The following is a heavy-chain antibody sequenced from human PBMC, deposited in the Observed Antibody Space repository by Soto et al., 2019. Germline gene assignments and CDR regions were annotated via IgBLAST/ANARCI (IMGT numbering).Heavy chain of an antibody. CDR2: ISYDGSNK. CDR1: GFTFSSYG. V-gene: IGHV3-30*18. CDR3: AKDPYYDFWSGYYRPYYYGMDV. Sequence: WGSLRLSCAASGFTFSSYGMHWVRQAPCKWLEWVAVISYDGSNKYYADSVKCRFTISRDNSKNTLYLQMNSLRAEDTAVYYCAKDPYYDFWSGYYRPYYYGMDVWGQGTTVTVSS. J-gene: IGHJ6*02. D-gene: IGHD3-3*01.